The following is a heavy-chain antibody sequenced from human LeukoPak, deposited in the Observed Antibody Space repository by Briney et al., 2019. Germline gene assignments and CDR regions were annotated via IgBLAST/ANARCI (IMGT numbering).Heavy chain of an antibody. CDR2: IYYSGST. Sequence: PSETLSLTCTVSGGSISSNTYYWGWLRQPPGKGLEWIGSIYYSGSTNYNPSLKSRVTISVDTSKNQFSLKLSSVTAADTAVYYCARAGLRGYCSGGSCLRHYYYYMDVWGKGTTATISS. J-gene: IGHJ6*03. V-gene: IGHV4-39*07. D-gene: IGHD2-15*01. CDR1: GGSISSNTYY. CDR3: ARAGLRGYCSGGSCLRHYYYYMDV.